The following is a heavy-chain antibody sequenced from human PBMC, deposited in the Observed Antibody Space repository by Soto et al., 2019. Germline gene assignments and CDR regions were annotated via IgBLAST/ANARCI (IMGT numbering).Heavy chain of an antibody. CDR3: ARQDEGYDFWSGYPGVCDY. Sequence: PSETLSLTCTVSGGSIRRSSYYWGWIRQPPGKGLEWIESIYYSGSTYYNPSLKSRVTISVDTSKNQFSLKLSSVTAADTAVYYCARQDEGYDFWSGYPGVCDYWSQGSLVTVSS. J-gene: IGHJ4*02. D-gene: IGHD3-3*01. V-gene: IGHV4-39*01. CDR1: GGSIRRSSYY. CDR2: IYYSGST.